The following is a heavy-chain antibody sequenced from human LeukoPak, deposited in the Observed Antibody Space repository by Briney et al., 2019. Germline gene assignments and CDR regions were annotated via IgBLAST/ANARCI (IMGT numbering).Heavy chain of an antibody. V-gene: IGHV3-21*01. CDR3: ARDSSYYYGSGRPNWFDP. Sequence: GGSLRLSCAASGFIFSNYNMNWVRQAPGKGLEWVSSISNRHNYTYYADSVKGRFTISRDNAKNSLYLQMNSLRAEDTAVYCCARDSSYYYGSGRPNWFDPWGQGTLVTVSS. J-gene: IGHJ5*02. D-gene: IGHD3-10*01. CDR2: ISNRHNYT. CDR1: GFIFSNYN.